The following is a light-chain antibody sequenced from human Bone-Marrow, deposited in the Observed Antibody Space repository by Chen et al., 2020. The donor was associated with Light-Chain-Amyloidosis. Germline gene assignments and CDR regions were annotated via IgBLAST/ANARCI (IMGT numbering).Light chain of an antibody. V-gene: IGLV2-14*01. Sequence: QSALIQPASVLGSPGQSITISSIGTSSDVGGDNHVSWYQQHPDKAPKLMIYEVTNRPSWVPDRFSGSKSDNTASLTISGLQTEDEAHYFCSSYTITNTLVFGSGTRVTVL. CDR1: SSDVGGDNH. J-gene: IGLJ1*01. CDR2: EVT. CDR3: SSYTITNTLV.